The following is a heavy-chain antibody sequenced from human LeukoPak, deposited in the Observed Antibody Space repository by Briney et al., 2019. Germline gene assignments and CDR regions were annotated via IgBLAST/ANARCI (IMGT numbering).Heavy chain of an antibody. CDR3: ARQSGGNTWPFDY. CDR2: ISHSGST. CDR1: GASISSGSYY. V-gene: IGHV4-39*01. Sequence: SETLSLTCTVSGASISSGSYYWGWVRHPPRKGLEWVVNISHSGSTYYNPPLKSRVTIYLNTPHNHFSLKLSSLTAADTAVYFCARQSGGNTWPFDYWGQGTLVTVSP. D-gene: IGHD1-26*01. J-gene: IGHJ4*02.